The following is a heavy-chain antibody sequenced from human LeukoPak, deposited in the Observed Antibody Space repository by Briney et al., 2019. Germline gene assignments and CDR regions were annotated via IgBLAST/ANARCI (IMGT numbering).Heavy chain of an antibody. CDR2: IYSGGST. Sequence: GGSLRLSCAASGFTVSSNYMSWVRQAPGKGLEWVSVIYSGGSTYYADSVKDRFTISRDNSKNTLYLQMNSLRAEDTAVYYCARAPVWGSVYYFDYWGQGTLVTVSS. CDR3: ARAPVWGSVYYFDY. J-gene: IGHJ4*02. D-gene: IGHD3-16*01. V-gene: IGHV3-66*01. CDR1: GFTVSSNY.